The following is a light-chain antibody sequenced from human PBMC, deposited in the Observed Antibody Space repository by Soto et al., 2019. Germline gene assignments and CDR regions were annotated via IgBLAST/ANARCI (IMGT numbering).Light chain of an antibody. V-gene: IGKV1-16*02. J-gene: IGKJ4*01. CDR1: QGINDF. CDR3: QQYHSYPVT. CDR2: AAS. Sequence: DIQMTQSPSSLSASVGDTVTITCRASQGINDFLAWFQQKPGKAPKPLISAASSFQSVVPSKFSGSGSDRDFTLTISSLQPEDSATYYCQQYHSYPVTFGGGTKVEIK.